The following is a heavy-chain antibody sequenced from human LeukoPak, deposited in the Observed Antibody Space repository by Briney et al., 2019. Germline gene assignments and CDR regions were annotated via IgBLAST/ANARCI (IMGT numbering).Heavy chain of an antibody. CDR2: ISYDGSNK. CDR3: ARDVSRYYYYGMDV. CDR1: GFTFSSYA. Sequence: PGGSLRLSCAASGFTFSSYAMHWVRQAPGKGLEWVAVISYDGSNKYYADSVKGRFTISRDNSKNTLYLQMNSLRAEDTAVYYCARDVSRYYYYGMDVWGQGTTVTVSS. J-gene: IGHJ6*02. V-gene: IGHV3-30-3*01.